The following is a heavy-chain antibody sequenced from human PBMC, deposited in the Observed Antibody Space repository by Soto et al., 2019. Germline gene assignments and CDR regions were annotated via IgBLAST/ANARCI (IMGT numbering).Heavy chain of an antibody. CDR2: IGGSGGT. CDR3: AKTAEAVAGTVYGY. Sequence: EVQLLESGGGLVQPGGSLRLSCAASGFTFSIYAMGWVRQAPGKGLEWVSAIGGSGGTYYADSVKGRFTISRDNSQNTLYLQMNSLRDEDTAVYYCAKTAEAVAGTVYGYWGQGTLVTVS. CDR1: GFTFSIYA. V-gene: IGHV3-23*01. D-gene: IGHD6-19*01. J-gene: IGHJ4*02.